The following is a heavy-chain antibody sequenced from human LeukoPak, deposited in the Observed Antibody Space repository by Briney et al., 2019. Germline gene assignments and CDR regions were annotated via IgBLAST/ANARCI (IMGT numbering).Heavy chain of an antibody. D-gene: IGHD4-17*01. Sequence: ASVKVSCKASGYTFTNYALHWVRQAPGQGPEWMGWINAGNGDTRYSRKFQGTVTITRDTSATTAYMELSTLRSEDTAVYYCARGDIYGDYLFDYWGQGTLVTVSS. J-gene: IGHJ4*02. V-gene: IGHV1-3*01. CDR1: GYTFTNYA. CDR2: INAGNGDT. CDR3: ARGDIYGDYLFDY.